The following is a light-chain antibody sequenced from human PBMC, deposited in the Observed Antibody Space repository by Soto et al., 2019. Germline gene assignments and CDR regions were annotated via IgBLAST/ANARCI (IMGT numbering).Light chain of an antibody. V-gene: IGKV1-33*01. CDR2: DAS. CDR3: QQYDNLPLT. J-gene: IGKJ4*01. CDR1: QDISNY. Sequence: DIQMTQSPSSLSASVGDRVTITCQASQDISNYLNWYQQKPGKAPKLLIYDASNLETGDPSRFSGSGSGIDFTFTISSLQPEDIATYYCQQYDNLPLTFGGGTKVEIK.